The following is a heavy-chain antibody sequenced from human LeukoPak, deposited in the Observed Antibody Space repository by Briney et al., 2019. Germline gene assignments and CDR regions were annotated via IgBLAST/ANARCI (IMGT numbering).Heavy chain of an antibody. CDR2: INPNSGGT. CDR1: GYTFTGYY. J-gene: IGHJ3*02. Sequence: ASVKVSCKASGYTFTGYYMHWARQAPGQGLEWMGWINPNSGGTKYAQNFQGRVTLTRDTSFSTAYMELRRLRSDDTAVYYCARESRTSSLPGDAFVIWGQGTWVTVSS. CDR3: ARESRTSSLPGDAFVI. V-gene: IGHV1-2*02. D-gene: IGHD1-1*01.